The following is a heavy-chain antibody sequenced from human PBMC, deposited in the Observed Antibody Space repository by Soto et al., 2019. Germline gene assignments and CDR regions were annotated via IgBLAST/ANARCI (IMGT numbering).Heavy chain of an antibody. V-gene: IGHV4-59*01. J-gene: IGHJ5*02. CDR2: IHFSGNT. CDR3: ARESAGSHKNNWFAP. CDR1: GGSIGSYY. Sequence: QVQLQESGPGLVRPSETLSLTCTVSGGSIGSYYWSWVRQPPGKGLEWIGFIHFSGNTKYNPSLGSRVTMSMDPSQNQLSLKVRSVTAADTAVYYCARESAGSHKNNWFAPWGQGTLVTVSS.